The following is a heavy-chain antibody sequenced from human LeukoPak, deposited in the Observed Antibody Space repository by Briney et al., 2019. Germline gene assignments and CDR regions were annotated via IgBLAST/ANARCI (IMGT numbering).Heavy chain of an antibody. CDR3: ARSYGTRTPYYGMDV. D-gene: IGHD2-8*01. Sequence: PGGSLRLSCAASGFTFSSYGMHWVRQAPGKGLEWVSVIYSGGSTYYADSVKGRFTISRDNSKNTLYLQMNSLRAEDTAVYYCARSYGTRTPYYGMDVWGQGTTVTVSS. V-gene: IGHV3-53*01. CDR2: IYSGGST. CDR1: GFTFSSYG. J-gene: IGHJ6*02.